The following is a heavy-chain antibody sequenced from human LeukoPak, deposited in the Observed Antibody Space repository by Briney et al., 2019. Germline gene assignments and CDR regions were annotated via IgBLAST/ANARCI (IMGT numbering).Heavy chain of an antibody. J-gene: IGHJ3*02. V-gene: IGHV4-59*01. CDR2: IYYSGST. CDR1: GGSISSYY. D-gene: IGHD3-22*01. Sequence: PSETLSLTCIVSGGSISSYYWSWIRQPPGKGLEWIGSIYYSGSTNYNPSLKSRVTMSGDTSKNQFSLKLSSVTAADTAVYYCALSRGGYYDSRSPSWAFDIWGQGTMVTVSS. CDR3: ALSRGGYYDSRSPSWAFDI.